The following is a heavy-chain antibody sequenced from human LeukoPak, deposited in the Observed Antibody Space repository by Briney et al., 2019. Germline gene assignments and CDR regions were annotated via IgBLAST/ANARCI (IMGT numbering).Heavy chain of an antibody. J-gene: IGHJ4*02. CDR2: INRGST. CDR1: GGSFSGYY. CDR3: ALMVPFDY. D-gene: IGHD2-8*01. Sequence: SETLSLTCAVYGGSFSGYYWSWIRQPPGKGLEWIGEINRGSTNYNPSLKSRATISVDTSKNQFSLKLSSVTAADTAVYYCALMVPFDYWGQGTLVTVSS. V-gene: IGHV4-34*01.